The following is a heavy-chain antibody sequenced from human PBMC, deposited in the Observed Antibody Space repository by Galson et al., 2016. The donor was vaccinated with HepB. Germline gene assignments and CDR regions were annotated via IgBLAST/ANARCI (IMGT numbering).Heavy chain of an antibody. J-gene: IGHJ3*01. Sequence: SLRLSCATSGFKFDDYAMHWVRQAPGKGLEWVSGITWNSGNKKYADSVRGRFTISRDNAKSSLYLQMNSLRPEDTASYYCLKATLYGALDLNDAFNFWGLGTTVTVSS. CDR2: ITWNSGNK. D-gene: IGHD4-17*01. CDR3: LKATLYGALDLNDAFNF. V-gene: IGHV3-9*01. CDR1: GFKFDDYA.